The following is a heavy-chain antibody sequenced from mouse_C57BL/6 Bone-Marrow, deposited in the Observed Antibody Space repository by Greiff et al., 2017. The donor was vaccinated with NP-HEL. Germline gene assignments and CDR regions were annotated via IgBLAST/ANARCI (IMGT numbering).Heavy chain of an antibody. CDR3: ASEGDGYLFAY. CDR1: GYTFTSYT. Sequence: SGAELARPGASVKMSCKASGYTFTSYTMHWVKQRPGQGLEWIGYINPSSGYTKYNQKFKDKATLTADKSSSTAYMQLSSLTSEDSAVYYCASEGDGYLFAYWGQGTLVTVSA. J-gene: IGHJ3*01. CDR2: INPSSGYT. D-gene: IGHD2-3*01. V-gene: IGHV1-4*01.